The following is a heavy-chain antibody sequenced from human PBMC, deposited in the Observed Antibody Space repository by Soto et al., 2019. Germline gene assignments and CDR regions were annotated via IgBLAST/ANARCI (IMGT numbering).Heavy chain of an antibody. D-gene: IGHD2-15*01. V-gene: IGHV1-18*04. Sequence: GASVKVSCKASGYTFTSYGISWVRQAPGQGLEWMGWISAYNGNTNYAQKLQGRVTMTTDTSTSTAYMELRSLRSDDTAVYYCARDRYCSGGSCYSGSYYYYGMDVWGQGTTVTVS. CDR1: GYTFTSYG. J-gene: IGHJ6*02. CDR2: ISAYNGNT. CDR3: ARDRYCSGGSCYSGSYYYYGMDV.